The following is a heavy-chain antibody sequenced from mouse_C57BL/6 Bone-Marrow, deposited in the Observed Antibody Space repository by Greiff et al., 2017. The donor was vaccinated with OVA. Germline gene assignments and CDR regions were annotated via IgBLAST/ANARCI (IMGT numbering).Heavy chain of an antibody. CDR2: IHPSDSDT. V-gene: IGHV1-74*01. D-gene: IGHD3-3*01. CDR3: AMEGPLFSLDY. CDR1: GYTFTSYW. Sequence: QVQLQQPGAELVKPGASVKVSCKASGYTFTSYWMHWVKQRPGQGLEWIGRIHPSDSDTNYNQKFKGKATLTVDKSSSTAYMQLLSLTSEDSAVYYCAMEGPLFSLDYWGQGTTLTVSS. J-gene: IGHJ2*01.